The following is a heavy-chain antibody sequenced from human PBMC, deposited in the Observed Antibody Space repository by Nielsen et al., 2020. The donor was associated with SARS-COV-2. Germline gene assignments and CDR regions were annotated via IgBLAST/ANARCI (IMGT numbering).Heavy chain of an antibody. D-gene: IGHD1-1*01. V-gene: IGHV4-31*03. J-gene: IGHJ6*02. Sequence: SETLSLTCTVSGGSISSGGYYWSWIRQHPGKGLEWIGYIYYSGSTYYNPSLKSRVTISVDTSKNQFSLKLSSVTAADTAVYYCARRNGPYYGMDVWGQGTTVTVSS. CDR2: IYYSGST. CDR3: ARRNGPYYGMDV. CDR1: GGSISSGGYY.